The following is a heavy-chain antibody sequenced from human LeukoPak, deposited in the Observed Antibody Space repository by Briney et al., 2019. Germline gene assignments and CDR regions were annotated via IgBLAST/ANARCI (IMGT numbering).Heavy chain of an antibody. V-gene: IGHV3-64D*06. J-gene: IGHJ4*02. CDR2: TSSNGDNT. Sequence: GRSLRLSCSVAGFTLSTDVMHWVRQAPGKGLEYVSATSSNGDNTYYADSVKGRFTISRDNSKNTLYLQMSSLRADDTGVYYCVRGTGYWGQGTLVTV. CDR3: VRGTGY. CDR1: GFTLSTDV.